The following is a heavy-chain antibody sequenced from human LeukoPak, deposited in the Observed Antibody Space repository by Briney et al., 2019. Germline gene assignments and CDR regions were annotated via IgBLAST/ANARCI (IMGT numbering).Heavy chain of an antibody. CDR2: INQSGGT. D-gene: IGHD3-9*01. V-gene: IGHV4-34*01. Sequence: PSETLSLTCLVYDESVSGYSRSWIRQPPGKGLEWIGEINQSGGTNYNPSLKSRVTLSIDTSKNHFSLRLSAVTAADTAIYYCARGTYFDLWGQGTLVTVSS. CDR3: ARGTYFDL. CDR1: DESVSGYS. J-gene: IGHJ4*02.